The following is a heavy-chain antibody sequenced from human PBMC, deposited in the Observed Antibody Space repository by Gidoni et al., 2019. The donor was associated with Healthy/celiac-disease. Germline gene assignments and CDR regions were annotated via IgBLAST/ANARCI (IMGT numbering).Heavy chain of an antibody. CDR2: ISSSGSTI. Sequence: QVQLVESGGGLVKPGGSLRLSCAASGFPFSAYYISWIRQAPGQGLECVSYISSSGSTIYYADSVKGRFTISRDNAKNSLYLQMNSLRAEDTAVYYCARAAGAVARRYYYYGMDVWGQGTTVTVSS. J-gene: IGHJ6*02. V-gene: IGHV3-11*01. CDR3: ARAAGAVARRYYYYGMDV. D-gene: IGHD6-19*01. CDR1: GFPFSAYY.